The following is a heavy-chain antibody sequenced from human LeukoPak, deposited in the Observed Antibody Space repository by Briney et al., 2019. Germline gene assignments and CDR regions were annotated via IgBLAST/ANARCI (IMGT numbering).Heavy chain of an antibody. CDR3: ARLIEMAIS. D-gene: IGHD5-24*01. J-gene: IGHJ4*02. Sequence: SETLSLTCTVSGGSISSYYWSWIRQPPGKGLEWIGYIYYSGSTNYNPSLKSRVTISVDTSKNQFSLKLSSVTAADTAVYYCARLIEMAISWGQGTLVTVSS. V-gene: IGHV4-59*08. CDR2: IYYSGST. CDR1: GGSISSYY.